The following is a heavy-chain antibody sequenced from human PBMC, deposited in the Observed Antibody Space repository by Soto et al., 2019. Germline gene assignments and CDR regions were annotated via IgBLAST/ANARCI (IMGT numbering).Heavy chain of an antibody. J-gene: IGHJ6*03. D-gene: IGHD3-10*01. CDR3: AREIRFGDPNTPGYYYYYIDV. CDR2: ISYSGST. CDR1: GGSINSGYYY. V-gene: IGHV4-31*03. Sequence: SETLSLTCTVSGGSINSGYYYWSWIRQHPDKGLEWIGYISYSGSTYYNLSLKSRVTISVDTSKNQFSLGLSSVTAADTAVYYCAREIRFGDPNTPGYYYYYIDVWGKGTTVTVSS.